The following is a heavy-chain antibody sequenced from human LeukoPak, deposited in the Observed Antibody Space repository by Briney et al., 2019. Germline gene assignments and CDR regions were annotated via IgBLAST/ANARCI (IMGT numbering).Heavy chain of an antibody. J-gene: IGHJ6*03. CDR2: INHSGST. D-gene: IGHD2-2*01. V-gene: IGHV4-34*01. Sequence: SETLSLTCAVYGGSSSGYYWSWIRQPPGKGLEWIGEINHSGSTNYNPSLKSRVTISVDTSKNQFSLELSSVTAADTAVYYCARGGPHIVVVPAISYYYYMDVWGKGTTVTVPS. CDR3: ARGGPHIVVVPAISYYYYMDV. CDR1: GGSSSGYY.